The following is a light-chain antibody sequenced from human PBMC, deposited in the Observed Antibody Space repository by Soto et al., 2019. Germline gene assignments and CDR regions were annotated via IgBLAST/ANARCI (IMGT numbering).Light chain of an antibody. Sequence: DIHMTQSPSSLSASVGDRVTITCRASQNINSYLNWYQQKPGKAPKVLIYATSSLQSGVPSRFSGSGSGTDFTLTISSLQPEDFATYYCQQSYSTPKTFGQGTKVDIK. CDR1: QNINSY. J-gene: IGKJ1*01. CDR3: QQSYSTPKT. CDR2: ATS. V-gene: IGKV1-39*01.